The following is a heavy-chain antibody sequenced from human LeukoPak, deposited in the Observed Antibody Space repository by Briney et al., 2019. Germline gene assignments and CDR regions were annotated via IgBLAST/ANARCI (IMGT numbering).Heavy chain of an antibody. D-gene: IGHD3-22*01. CDR3: AKAGVRYFDSSGLYAFDF. CDR1: GGFISSTSYY. CDR2: IYYSGST. J-gene: IGHJ3*01. Sequence: SETLSLTCAVSGGFISSTSYYWAWIRQPPGTGLEWIGTIYYSGSTYHNPSLKSRVTLSVDTSRNQFSLRLSSVDAADTAVYYCAKAGVRYFDSSGLYAFDFWGQGTTVTVSS. V-gene: IGHV4-39*01.